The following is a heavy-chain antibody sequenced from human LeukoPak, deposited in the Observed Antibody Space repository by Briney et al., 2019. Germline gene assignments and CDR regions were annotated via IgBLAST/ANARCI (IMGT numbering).Heavy chain of an antibody. CDR2: MNPNSGNT. CDR1: GYTFTSYG. CDR3: ARGLMDYYDPSKPAHYYYYMDV. J-gene: IGHJ6*03. V-gene: IGHV1-8*01. D-gene: IGHD3-22*01. Sequence: ASVKVSCKASGYTFTSYGINWVRQATGQGLEWMGWMNPNSGNTGYAQKFQGRVTMTRNTSISTAYMELSSLRSEDTAVYYCARGLMDYYDPSKPAHYYYYMDVWGKGTTVTISS.